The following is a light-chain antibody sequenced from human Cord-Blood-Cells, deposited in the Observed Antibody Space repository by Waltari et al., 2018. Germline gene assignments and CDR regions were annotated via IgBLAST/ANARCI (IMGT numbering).Light chain of an antibody. CDR2: AAS. Sequence: DIQMTQSQSSLSASVGDRVTSTCRASQTISSYLNWYQQKPGKAPKLLIYAASSLQSGVPSRFSGSGSGTDFTLTISSLQPEDFATYYCQQSYSTWTFGQGTKVEIK. CDR3: QQSYSTWT. CDR1: QTISSY. V-gene: IGKV1-39*01. J-gene: IGKJ1*01.